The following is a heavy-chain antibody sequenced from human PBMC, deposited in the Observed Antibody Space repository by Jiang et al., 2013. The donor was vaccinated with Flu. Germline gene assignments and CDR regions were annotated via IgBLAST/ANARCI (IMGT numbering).Heavy chain of an antibody. V-gene: IGHV4-39*01. Sequence: GSGLVKPSETLSLTCTVSGGSISSSSYYWGWIRQPPGKGLEWIGSIYYSGSTYYNPSLKSRVTISVDTSKNQFSLKLSSVTAADTAVYYCAPISIRYCSSTSCYRGLDYWGQGTLVTVSS. CDR1: GGSISSSSYY. J-gene: IGHJ4*02. CDR3: APISIRYCSSTSCYRGLDY. D-gene: IGHD2-2*02. CDR2: IYYSGST.